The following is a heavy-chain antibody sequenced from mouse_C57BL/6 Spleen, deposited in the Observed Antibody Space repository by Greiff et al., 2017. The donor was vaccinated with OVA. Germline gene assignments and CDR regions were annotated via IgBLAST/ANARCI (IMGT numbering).Heavy chain of an antibody. CDR2: ISNLAYSI. Sequence: DVKLVESGGGLVQPGGSLKLSCAASGFTFSDYGMAWVRQAPRKGPEWVAFISNLAYSIYYADTVTGRFTISRENAKNTLYLEMSSLRSEDTAMYYCARHDYGDAMDYWGQGTSVTVSS. CDR3: ARHDYGDAMDY. CDR1: GFTFSDYG. V-gene: IGHV5-15*01. D-gene: IGHD1-1*02. J-gene: IGHJ4*01.